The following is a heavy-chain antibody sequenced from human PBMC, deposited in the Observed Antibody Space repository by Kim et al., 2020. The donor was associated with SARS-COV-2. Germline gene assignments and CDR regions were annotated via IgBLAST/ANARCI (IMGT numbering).Heavy chain of an antibody. J-gene: IGHJ4*02. Sequence: YADSGKGRFTISRDNSKNTLYLQMNSLRAEDTAVYYCAKGGKSGSYYGADWGQGTLVTVSS. V-gene: IGHV3-23*01. CDR3: AKGGKSGSYYGAD. D-gene: IGHD1-26*01.